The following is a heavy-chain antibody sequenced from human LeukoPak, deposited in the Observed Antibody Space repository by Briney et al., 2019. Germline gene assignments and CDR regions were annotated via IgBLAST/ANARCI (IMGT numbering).Heavy chain of an antibody. J-gene: IGHJ3*02. CDR1: GYTFTSYA. CDR2: INTNTGNP. V-gene: IGHV7-4-1*02. D-gene: IGHD5-24*01. CDR3: ARDHEMATIDLDAFDI. Sequence: ASVKVSFKASGYTFTSYAMNWVRQAPGQGLEWMGWINTNTGNPTYAQGFTGRFVFSLDTSVSTAYLQISSLKAEDTAVYYCARDHEMATIDLDAFDIWGQGTMVTVSS.